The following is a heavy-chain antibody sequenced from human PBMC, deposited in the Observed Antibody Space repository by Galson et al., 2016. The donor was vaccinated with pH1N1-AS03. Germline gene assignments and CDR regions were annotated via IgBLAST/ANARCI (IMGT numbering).Heavy chain of an antibody. CDR1: GFTFSDYY. V-gene: IGHV3-11*06. J-gene: IGHJ4*02. CDR2: ISRSNLYT. Sequence: SLRLSCAASGFTFSDYYITWIRQAPGKGLEWLSYISRSNLYTNYADSVKGRFTISRDNSKNTLNLQLTSLRSEDTAVYYCARMAAAGDWGQGTLVTVSS. D-gene: IGHD6-13*01. CDR3: ARMAAAGD.